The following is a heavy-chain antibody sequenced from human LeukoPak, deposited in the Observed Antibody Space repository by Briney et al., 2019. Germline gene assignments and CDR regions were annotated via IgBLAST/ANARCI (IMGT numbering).Heavy chain of an antibody. J-gene: IGHJ3*02. CDR1: GYTFTGYY. V-gene: IGHV1-2*02. D-gene: IGHD3-3*02. CDR3: ARHFNSLGAVDI. Sequence: ASVKVSCKASGYTFTGYYMHWVRQAPGQGLEWMGWINPNSGGTNYAQKFQGRVTMTRDTSISTAYMEPSRLRSDDTAVYYCARHFNSLGAVDIWGQGTMVTVSS. CDR2: INPNSGGT.